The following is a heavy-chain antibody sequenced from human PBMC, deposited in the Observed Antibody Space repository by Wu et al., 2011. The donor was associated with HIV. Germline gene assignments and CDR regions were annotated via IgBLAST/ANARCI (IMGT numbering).Heavy chain of an antibody. CDR1: GYTFIAYY. J-gene: IGHJ5*02. D-gene: IGHD3-10*01. CDR2: INSNTGDT. CDR3: ARDATLVRGDKNWFDP. Sequence: QVQLVQSGAEVKKPGASVKVSCKASGYTFIAYYMHWARQAPGQGLEWMGWINSNTGDTNYAQKFQGRVTMTRDTSISTAYMELSGLRSDDTAMYYCARDATLVRGDKNWFDPSGPGNPGHRLL. V-gene: IGHV1-2*02.